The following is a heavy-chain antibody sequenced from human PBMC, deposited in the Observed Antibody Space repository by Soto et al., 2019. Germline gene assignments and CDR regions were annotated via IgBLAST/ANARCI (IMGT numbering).Heavy chain of an antibody. CDR3: ARQVVTTIGDAFDI. V-gene: IGHV1-2*04. J-gene: IGHJ3*02. Sequence: ASVKVSCKASGYTFTGYYMHWVRQAPGQGLEWMGWINLNSGGTNYAQKFQGWVTMTRDTSISTAYMELSRLTSDDTAVYYCARQVVTTIGDAFDIWGQGTMVTVSS. CDR1: GYTFTGYY. D-gene: IGHD4-4*01. CDR2: INLNSGGT.